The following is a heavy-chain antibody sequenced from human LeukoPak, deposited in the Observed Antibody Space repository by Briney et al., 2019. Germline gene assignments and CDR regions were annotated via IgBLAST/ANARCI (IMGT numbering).Heavy chain of an antibody. V-gene: IGHV3-64*01. D-gene: IGHD3-10*01. CDR3: ASDRYYGSGSYYRAIDY. CDR2: ISGHGGST. Sequence: PGGSLRLSCAAAGFTFSSYAMHWVRQAPGKGLESVSVISGHGGSTYSANSVRGTFTISRDNSKNTLNLQMGSLRAEDMAVYYCASDRYYGSGSYYRAIDYWGQGTLVTVSS. CDR1: GFTFSSYA. J-gene: IGHJ4*02.